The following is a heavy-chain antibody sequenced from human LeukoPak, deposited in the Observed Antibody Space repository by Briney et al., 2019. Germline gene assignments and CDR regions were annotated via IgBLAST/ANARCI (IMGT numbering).Heavy chain of an antibody. J-gene: IGHJ6*03. Sequence: ASVKVSRKASGYTFTSNGIIWVRQAPGQGLAWMGWINLNNDNPEYGHTFQGRLTMTTETYTSTIFMELRSLRADDRAVYYCARVYGYYYYYMDVWGEGTTVSV. CDR2: INLNNDNP. CDR1: GYTFTSNG. D-gene: IGHD4-17*01. CDR3: ARVYGYYYYYMDV. V-gene: IGHV1-18*01.